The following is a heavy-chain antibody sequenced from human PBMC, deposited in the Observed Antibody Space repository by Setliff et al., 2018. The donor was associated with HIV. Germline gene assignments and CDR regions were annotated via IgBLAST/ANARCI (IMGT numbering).Heavy chain of an antibody. CDR1: GFTFDDYG. D-gene: IGHD6-13*01. J-gene: IGHJ5*02. CDR3: AKQTVSSSWSNWFDP. V-gene: IGHV3-9*01. CDR2: ISWNSGSI. Sequence: GGSLRLSCAASGFTFDDYGMNWVRQAPGKGLEWVSGISWNSGSIGYADSVKGRFTISRDNSKNTLYLQMNSLRAEDTAVYYCAKQTVSSSWSNWFDPWGQGTLVTVSS.